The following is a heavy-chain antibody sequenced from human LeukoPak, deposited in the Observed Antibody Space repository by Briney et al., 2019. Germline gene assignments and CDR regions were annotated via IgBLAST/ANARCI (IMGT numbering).Heavy chain of an antibody. CDR1: GYTFTGYY. CDR3: ARDVMVRDCSNSDF. Sequence: ASVKVSFKASGYTFTGYYIHWLRQAPGQGLEWMGWINPNSGGTNYAQKFQGRVTMTRDTSISTAYMELSRLTSDDTAVYYCARDVMVRDCSNSDFWGQGTLVTVSS. D-gene: IGHD2-21*01. J-gene: IGHJ4*02. V-gene: IGHV1-2*02. CDR2: INPNSGGT.